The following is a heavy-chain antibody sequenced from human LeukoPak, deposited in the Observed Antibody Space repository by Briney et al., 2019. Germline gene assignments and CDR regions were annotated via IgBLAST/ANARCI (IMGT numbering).Heavy chain of an antibody. CDR1: GFTFSSYA. V-gene: IGHV3-30*04. CDR2: ISYDGSNK. Sequence: GRSLRLSCAASGFTFSSYAMHWVRQAPGKGLEWVAVISYDGSNKYYADSVKGRFTISRDNSKNTLYLQMNSLRAEDTAVYYCARDVGYGSGYDLAYWGQGTLVTVSS. CDR3: ARDVGYGSGYDLAY. D-gene: IGHD5-12*01. J-gene: IGHJ4*02.